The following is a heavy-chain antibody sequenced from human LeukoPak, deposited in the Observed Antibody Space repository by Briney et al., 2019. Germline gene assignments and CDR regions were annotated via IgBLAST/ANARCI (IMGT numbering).Heavy chain of an antibody. CDR3: ARDLAYYYDSSGYGY. Sequence: GSLRLSCAASGFTFSSYSMNWVRQAPGKGLEWVSSISSSSSYIYYADSVKGRFTISRDNAKNSLYLQMNSLRAEDTAVYYCARDLAYYYDSSGYGYWGQGTLVTVSS. V-gene: IGHV3-21*01. J-gene: IGHJ4*02. CDR1: GFTFSSYS. D-gene: IGHD3-22*01. CDR2: ISSSSSYI.